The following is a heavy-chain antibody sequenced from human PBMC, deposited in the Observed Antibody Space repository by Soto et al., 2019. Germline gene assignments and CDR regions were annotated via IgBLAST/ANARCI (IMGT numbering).Heavy chain of an antibody. Sequence: SEILSLTCSVSGVSMRNSYWTWIRQSAGKGLEWIGRISTSGNTNYNPSLNSRLTMSVDTPKNQVSLKLTSVTAADTAVYYCARGGGVPALGDPWGQGTLVTVSS. J-gene: IGHJ5*02. CDR3: ARGGGVPALGDP. CDR2: ISTSGNT. D-gene: IGHD3-16*01. V-gene: IGHV4-4*07. CDR1: GVSMRNSY.